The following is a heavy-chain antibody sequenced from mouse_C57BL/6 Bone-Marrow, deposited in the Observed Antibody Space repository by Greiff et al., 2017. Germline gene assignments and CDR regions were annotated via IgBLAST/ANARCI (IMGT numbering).Heavy chain of an antibody. J-gene: IGHJ1*03. D-gene: IGHD1-1*01. CDR3: SRQVTTVLATKYFDV. CDR1: GFTFSSYT. Sequence: EVQLVESGGGLVKPGGSLKLSCAASGFTFSSYTMSWVRQTPEKRLQWVAAISGGGGNTYYPDSVKGRFTISRENDKNILYLQMSSLRSEDPALYYCSRQVTTVLATKYFDVWGTGTPVTVSS. V-gene: IGHV5-9*01. CDR2: ISGGGGNT.